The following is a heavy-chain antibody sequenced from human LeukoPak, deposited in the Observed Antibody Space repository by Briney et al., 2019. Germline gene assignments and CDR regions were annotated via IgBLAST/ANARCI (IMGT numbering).Heavy chain of an antibody. V-gene: IGHV1-2*04. CDR1: GYTFTGYY. CDR2: INPNSGGT. Sequence: GASVKVSCKASGYTFTGYYMHWVRQAPGQGLEWMGWINPNSGGTNYAQKFQGWVTMTRDTSISTAYMELSRLRSDDTAAYYCATARNIVVVPAAIPGPDPGFDPWGQGTLVTVSS. D-gene: IGHD2-2*01. J-gene: IGHJ5*02. CDR3: ATARNIVVVPAAIPGPDPGFDP.